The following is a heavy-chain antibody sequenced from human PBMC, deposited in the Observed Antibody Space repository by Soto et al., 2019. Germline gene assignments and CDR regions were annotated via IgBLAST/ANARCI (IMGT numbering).Heavy chain of an antibody. D-gene: IGHD3-10*01. V-gene: IGHV6-1*01. J-gene: IGHJ6*02. CDR3: ARGAWFGELLYLDYYYGMDV. CDR1: GDSVSSNSAA. Sequence: SQTLSLTCAISGDSVSSNSAAWNWIRQSPSRGLEWLGRTYYRSKWYNDYAVSVKSRITINPDTSKNQFSLQLNSVTPEDTAVYYCARGAWFGELLYLDYYYGMDVWGQGTTVTVSS. CDR2: TYYRSKWYN.